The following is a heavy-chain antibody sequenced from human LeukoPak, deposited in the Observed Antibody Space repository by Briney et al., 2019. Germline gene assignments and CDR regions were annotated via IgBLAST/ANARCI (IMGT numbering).Heavy chain of an antibody. CDR3: ARQDTSGWYAFDS. V-gene: IGHV4-59*08. CDR2: IYYSGST. J-gene: IGHJ4*02. CDR1: GGSISRDF. D-gene: IGHD6-19*01. Sequence: PSETLSLTCTVSGGSISRDFWTWIRQPPGKGLEWIGYIYYSGSTKHTPSLKSRVTISVDTSKNQFSLKLSSVTAADTAVYYCARQDTSGWYAFDSWGQGTLVTVSS.